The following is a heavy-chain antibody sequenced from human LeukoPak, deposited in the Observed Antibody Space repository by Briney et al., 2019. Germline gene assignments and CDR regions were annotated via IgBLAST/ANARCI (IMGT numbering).Heavy chain of an antibody. Sequence: ASVTVSCTASGYTFTGYYMHWVRQAPGQGLEWMGRINPNSGGTNYAQKFQGRVTMTRDTSISTAYMELSRLRSDDTAVYYCASEQETYYYYGMDVWGQGTTVTVSS. CDR2: INPNSGGT. J-gene: IGHJ6*02. CDR1: GYTFTGYY. V-gene: IGHV1-2*06. CDR3: ASEQETYYYYGMDV.